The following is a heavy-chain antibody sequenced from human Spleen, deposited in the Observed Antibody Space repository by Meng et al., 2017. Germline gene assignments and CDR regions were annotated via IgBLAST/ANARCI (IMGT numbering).Heavy chain of an antibody. J-gene: IGHJ6*02. CDR3: ANSPKAPIAARARTYGMDV. Sequence: SSVKVSCMASGYTFTGYYMHWVRQAPGQGLAWMGGIIPIFGTANYAQKFQGRVTITADESTSTADMELSSLRSEDTAVYHSANSPKAPIAARARTYGMDVWGQGTTVTVSS. D-gene: IGHD6-6*01. CDR2: IIPIFGTA. CDR1: GYTFTGYY. V-gene: IGHV1-69*13.